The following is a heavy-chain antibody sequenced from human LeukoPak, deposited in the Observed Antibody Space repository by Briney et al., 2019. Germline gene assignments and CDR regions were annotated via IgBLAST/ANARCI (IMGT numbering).Heavy chain of an antibody. D-gene: IGHD6-13*01. CDR2: INPSGGST. V-gene: IGHV1-46*01. Sequence: ASVKVSCKASGYTFTNYYMHWVRQAPGQGLEWMGIINPSGGSTTYAQRFQGRVTVTRDTSTNTVYMELSSLRSEDTAVYCCATWGSSSSPLPTMDVWGQGTTVTVSS. CDR3: ATWGSSSSPLPTMDV. J-gene: IGHJ6*02. CDR1: GYTFTNYY.